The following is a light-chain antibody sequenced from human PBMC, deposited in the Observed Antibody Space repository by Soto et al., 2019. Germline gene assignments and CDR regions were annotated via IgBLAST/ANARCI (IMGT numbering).Light chain of an antibody. J-gene: IGKJ1*01. CDR3: QQYYSSPPWT. Sequence: ELVLTQSPGITYLSPGERATLSCMASQTVGRSYLAWYQQRPGQAPSPHIFGTSTMATGIPHRSGGGGSWTDFTRAISRLDAVEGAVDFCQQYYSSPPWTFSQG. CDR1: QTVGRSY. CDR2: GTS. V-gene: IGKV3-20*01.